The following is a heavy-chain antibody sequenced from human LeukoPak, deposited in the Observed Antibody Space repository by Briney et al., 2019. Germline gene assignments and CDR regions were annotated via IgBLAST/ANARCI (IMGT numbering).Heavy chain of an antibody. D-gene: IGHD3-22*01. J-gene: IGHJ4*02. CDR3: AREITMMVVVITREFDY. CDR1: GFTFSSYA. CDR2: ISYDGSNK. V-gene: IGHV3-30*04. Sequence: GGSLRLSCAASGFTFSSYAMHWVRQAPGKGLEWVAVISYDGSNKYYADSVKGRFTISRDNSKNTLYLQMNSLRAEDTAVYYCAREITMMVVVITREFDYWGQGTLVTVSS.